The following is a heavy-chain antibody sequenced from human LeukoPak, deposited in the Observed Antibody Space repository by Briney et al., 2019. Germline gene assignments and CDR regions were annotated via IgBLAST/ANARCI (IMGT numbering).Heavy chain of an antibody. D-gene: IGHD5-24*01. V-gene: IGHV3-53*01. CDR1: GFTVSSNY. Sequence: TGGSLRLSCAASGFTVSSNYMSWVRQAPGKGLEWVSVIYSGGSTYYADSVKGRFTISRDNSKNTLYLQMNSLRAEDTAVYYCARVEMATMSKDYWGQGTLVTVSS. CDR2: IYSGGST. J-gene: IGHJ4*02. CDR3: ARVEMATMSKDY.